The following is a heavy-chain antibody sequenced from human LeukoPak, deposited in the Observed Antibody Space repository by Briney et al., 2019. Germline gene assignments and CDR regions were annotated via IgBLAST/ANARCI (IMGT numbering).Heavy chain of an antibody. CDR2: MYIGGRT. Sequence: PSQTLSLTCTVTGTSIRSGSYYWNWIRQAAGKGLEWIGRMYIGGRTTYNPSLKSRVTISLETTENQFSLRLRSVTAADTAVYYCARDRGGYSYADAFDIWGQGTMVTVSS. CDR1: GTSIRSGSYY. J-gene: IGHJ3*02. D-gene: IGHD5-18*01. V-gene: IGHV4-61*02. CDR3: ARDRGGYSYADAFDI.